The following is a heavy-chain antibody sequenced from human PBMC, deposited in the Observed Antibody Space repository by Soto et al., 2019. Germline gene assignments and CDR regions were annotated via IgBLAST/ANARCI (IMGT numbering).Heavy chain of an antibody. CDR2: INHSGST. Sequence: TSETLSLTCAVYGGSFSGYYWSWIRQPPGKGLEWIGEINHSGSTNYNPSLKSRVTISVDTSKNQFSLKLSSVTAADTAVYYCAGRGEQQPGGPQRSWFDPWGQGTLVTVSS. CDR3: AGRGEQQPGGPQRSWFDP. V-gene: IGHV4-34*01. D-gene: IGHD6-13*01. J-gene: IGHJ5*02. CDR1: GGSFSGYY.